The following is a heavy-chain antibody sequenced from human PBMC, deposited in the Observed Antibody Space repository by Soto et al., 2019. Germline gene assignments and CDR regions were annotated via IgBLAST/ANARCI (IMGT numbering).Heavy chain of an antibody. CDR2: INPSGGST. J-gene: IGHJ4*02. CDR3: ARETEMATIFY. V-gene: IGHV1-46*01. Sequence: QVQLVQSGAEVKKPGASVKVSCKASGYTFTSYYMHWVRQAPGQGLEWMGIINPSGGSTSYAQKLQGRVTMTRDTSTSTVYLELSSLRSEDTAVYYCARETEMATIFYWGQGTLVTVSS. CDR1: GYTFTSYY. D-gene: IGHD5-12*01.